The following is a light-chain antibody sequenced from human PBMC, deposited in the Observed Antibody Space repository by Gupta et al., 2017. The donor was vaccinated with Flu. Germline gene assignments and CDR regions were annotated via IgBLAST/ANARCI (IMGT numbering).Light chain of an antibody. Sequence: QSVLTQPPSVSGAPRQTVTISCTGSSSNIGAGYDVHWYQQLPGTAPKLLIYVNSNRPSGVPDRFSGSKSGTSASLAITGLQAEDEADYYCQSYDSSLSGSKGDVVFGGGTKLTVL. CDR3: QSYDSSLSGSKGDVV. CDR1: SSNIGAGYD. J-gene: IGLJ2*01. V-gene: IGLV1-40*01. CDR2: VNS.